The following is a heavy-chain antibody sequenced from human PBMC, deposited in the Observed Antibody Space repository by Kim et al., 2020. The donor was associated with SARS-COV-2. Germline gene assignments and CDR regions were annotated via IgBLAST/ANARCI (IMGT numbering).Heavy chain of an antibody. J-gene: IGHJ2*01. CDR3: EGDGGFTNHDWYFDL. D-gene: IGHD3-16*01. CDR2: ITDTGRTQ. CDR1: GFNFRNYF. Sequence: GGSLRLSCAASGFNFRNYFMNWVRQAPGKGPVWISRITDTGRTQSYADSVKGRFTTSRDNTKNTLDLERTSLGAEETAIYYCEGDGGFTNHDWYFDLWGRGTLVTVSS. V-gene: IGHV3-74*01.